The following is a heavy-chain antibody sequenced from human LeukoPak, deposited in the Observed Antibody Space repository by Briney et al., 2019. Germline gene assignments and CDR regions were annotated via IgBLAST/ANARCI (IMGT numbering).Heavy chain of an antibody. CDR3: ARGRRGSSTWYPRYYYFMYV. D-gene: IGHD6-13*01. Sequence: SETLSLTCAVYGESLIGYYWGWTRQTPGKGLEWIGEINHIGSTGYNPSLKSRVTISVDTSKNQFSLEVTSITAADMGDYYCARGRRGSSTWYPRYYYFMYVWGKGTTVTVSS. CDR1: GESLIGYY. V-gene: IGHV4-34*01. CDR2: INHIGST. J-gene: IGHJ6*03.